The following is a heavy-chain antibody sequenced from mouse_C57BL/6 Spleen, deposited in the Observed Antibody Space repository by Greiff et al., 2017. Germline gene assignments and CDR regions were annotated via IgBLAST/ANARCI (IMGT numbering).Heavy chain of an antibody. CDR3: ARPSSYGSSYGFAY. CDR2: ISSGSSTI. D-gene: IGHD1-1*01. J-gene: IGHJ3*01. V-gene: IGHV5-17*01. CDR1: GFTFSDYG. Sequence: EVQLVESGGGLVKPGGSLKLSCAASGFTFSDYGMHWVRQAPEKGLEWVAYISSGSSTIYSADTVKGRFTISRDNAKNTLFLHMTSLRSEDTAMYYCARPSSYGSSYGFAYWGQGTLVTVSA.